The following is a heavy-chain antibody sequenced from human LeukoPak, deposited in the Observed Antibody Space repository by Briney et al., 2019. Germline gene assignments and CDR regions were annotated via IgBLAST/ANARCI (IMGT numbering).Heavy chain of an antibody. J-gene: IGHJ3*02. V-gene: IGHV5-51*01. D-gene: IGHD3-9*01. CDR3: ARPSATGYQPGDAFDI. CDR1: GYSFTSYW. CDR2: IYPGDSDT. Sequence: GESLQISCEGAGYSFTSYWIGWVRQLPGKGLEWMGIIYPGDSDTRDSPAFQGQVTISADRSISTAYLQWSSLKASDTAMYYCARPSATGYQPGDAFDIWGQGTMVTVSS.